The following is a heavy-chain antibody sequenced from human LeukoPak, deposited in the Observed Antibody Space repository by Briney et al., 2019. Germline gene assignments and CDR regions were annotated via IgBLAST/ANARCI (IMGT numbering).Heavy chain of an antibody. Sequence: GASVKVSCKASGGTFSSYAISWVRQAPGQGLEWMGGIIPIFGTANYAQKFQGRVTITADESTSTAYMELSSLRFEDTAVYYCARVSQEKTKLRFLGFDYWGQGTLVTVSS. CDR3: ARVSQEKTKLRFLGFDY. V-gene: IGHV1-69*13. CDR2: IIPIFGTA. D-gene: IGHD3-3*01. J-gene: IGHJ4*02. CDR1: GGTFSSYA.